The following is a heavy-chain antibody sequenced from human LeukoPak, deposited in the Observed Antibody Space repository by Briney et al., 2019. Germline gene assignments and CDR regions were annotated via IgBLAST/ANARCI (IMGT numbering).Heavy chain of an antibody. D-gene: IGHD2-21*02. CDR2: ISYDGSNK. CDR3: ASGGDTDAFDI. V-gene: IGHV3-30-3*01. J-gene: IGHJ3*02. Sequence: GGSLRLSCAASGFTFSSYAMHWVRRAPGKGLEWVAVISYDGSNKYYADSVKGRFTISRDNSKNTLYLQMNSLRAEDTAVYYCASGGDTDAFDIWGQGTMVTVSS. CDR1: GFTFSSYA.